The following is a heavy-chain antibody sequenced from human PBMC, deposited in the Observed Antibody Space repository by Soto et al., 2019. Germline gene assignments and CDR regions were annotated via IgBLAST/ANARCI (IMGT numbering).Heavy chain of an antibody. D-gene: IGHD3-9*01. CDR3: ARVIGYYDILTGYPYYYYGMDV. J-gene: IGHJ6*02. Sequence: PSETLSLTCTVSGGSISSGGYYWSWIRQHPGKGLEWIGYIYYSGSTYYNPSLKSRVTISVDTSKNQFSLKLSSVTAADTAVYYCARVIGYYDILTGYPYYYYGMDVWGQGTTVTVS. CDR2: IYYSGST. CDR1: GGSISSGGYY. V-gene: IGHV4-31*03.